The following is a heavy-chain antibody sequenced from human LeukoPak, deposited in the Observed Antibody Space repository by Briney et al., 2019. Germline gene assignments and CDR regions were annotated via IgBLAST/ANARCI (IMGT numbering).Heavy chain of an antibody. Sequence: ASVKVSCKASGYTFTGYYMHWVRQAPGQGLEWMGRINPNSGGTNYAQKFQGRVTMTRDTSISTAYMELSSLRSEDTAVYYCARVPLSDSSGHYYPHWGQGTLVTVSS. J-gene: IGHJ1*01. V-gene: IGHV1-2*06. D-gene: IGHD3-22*01. CDR2: INPNSGGT. CDR3: ARVPLSDSSGHYYPH. CDR1: GYTFTGYY.